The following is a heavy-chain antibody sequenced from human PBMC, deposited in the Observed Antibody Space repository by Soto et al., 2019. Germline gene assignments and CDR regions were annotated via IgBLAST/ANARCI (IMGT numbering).Heavy chain of an antibody. D-gene: IGHD2-21*01. CDR1: GGSIDSGGYS. Sequence: QLQLQESGSGLVKPSQTLSLTCAVSGGSIDSGGYSWNWIRQPPGKGLEWIGYIYHTGAAHYNASLEGRVCLSVDMSKNQFSLQMTSVTAADTAVYYCVRASYILPFDPWGQGIFVTVSS. CDR3: VRASYILPFDP. V-gene: IGHV4-30-2*01. J-gene: IGHJ5*02. CDR2: IYHTGAA.